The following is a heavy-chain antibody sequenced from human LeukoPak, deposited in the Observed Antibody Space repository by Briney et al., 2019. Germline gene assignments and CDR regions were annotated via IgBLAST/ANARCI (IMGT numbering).Heavy chain of an antibody. D-gene: IGHD3-10*01. Sequence: KASETPSLTCSISGGSISSSSYFWGGIRQPPGKGLEWIGEIYHSGSTNYNPSLKSRVTISVDTSKNQFSLKLNSVTAADTAVYYCARFVPLAYGSGPSYNWYDPWGQGTLVTVSS. CDR2: IYHSGST. J-gene: IGHJ5*02. V-gene: IGHV4-39*07. CDR3: ARFVPLAYGSGPSYNWYDP. CDR1: GGSISSSSYF.